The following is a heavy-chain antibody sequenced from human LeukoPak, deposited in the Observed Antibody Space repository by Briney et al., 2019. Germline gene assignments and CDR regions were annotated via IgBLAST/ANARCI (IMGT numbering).Heavy chain of an antibody. D-gene: IGHD5-24*01. CDR2: ISHDGNSK. Sequence: PGGSLRLSCAASGFTLSTCGMHWVRQAPGKGLGWVAMISHDGNSKQYADFAKGRFTISRDNSKNTLYLEMNSLRTEDTAVYHCAKDLYDNDWYNYFDPWGQGALVAVSS. CDR1: GFTLSTCG. V-gene: IGHV3-30*18. J-gene: IGHJ5*02. CDR3: AKDLYDNDWYNYFDP.